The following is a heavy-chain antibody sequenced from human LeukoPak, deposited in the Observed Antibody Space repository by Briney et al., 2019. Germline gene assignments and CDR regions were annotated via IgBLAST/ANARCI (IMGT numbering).Heavy chain of an antibody. V-gene: IGHV1-18*01. D-gene: IGHD6-13*01. CDR3: ARDGAAAGRNWFDP. CDR1: GYAFTSYG. J-gene: IGHJ5*02. CDR2: ISAYNGNT. Sequence: GASVKVSCKASGYAFTSYGISWVRQAPGQGLEWMGWISAYNGNTNYAQKLQGRVTMTTDTSTSTAYMELRSPRSDDTAVYYCARDGAAAGRNWFDPWGQGTLVTVSS.